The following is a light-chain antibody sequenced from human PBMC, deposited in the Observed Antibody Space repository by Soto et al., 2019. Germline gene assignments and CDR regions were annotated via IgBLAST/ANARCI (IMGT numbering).Light chain of an antibody. V-gene: IGLV2-23*02. CDR1: SSDVGSYNL. J-gene: IGLJ1*01. Sequence: QSVLTQPASVSGSPGQSITISCTGTSSDVGSYNLVSWYQQHPGKAPKLMIYEVNKRPSGVSNRFSGSKSGNTASLTISGLQAEDEADYYCCSYARSSTLYVFGSGTKVT. CDR3: CSYARSSTLYV. CDR2: EVN.